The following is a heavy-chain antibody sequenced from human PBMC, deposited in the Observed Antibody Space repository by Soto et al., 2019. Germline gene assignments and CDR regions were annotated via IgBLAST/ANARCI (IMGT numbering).Heavy chain of an antibody. CDR1: GFIFENFG. CDR2: ISGSGFKK. CDR3: AKNQGVELVPLATVDWFDP. Sequence: GGSLRLSCAASGFIFENFGMSWVRQAPGKGLEWISSISGSGFKKYYADSVKGRFTISRDNSKSTVYLELNNLSAEETAVYHCAKNQGVELVPLATVDWFDPWGQGSVVTVSS. D-gene: IGHD1-26*01. J-gene: IGHJ5*02. V-gene: IGHV3-23*01.